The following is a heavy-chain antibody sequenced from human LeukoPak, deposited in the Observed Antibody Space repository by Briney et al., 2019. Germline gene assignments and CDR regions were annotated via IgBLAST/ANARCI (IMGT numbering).Heavy chain of an antibody. V-gene: IGHV3-23*01. CDR2: ISCSGGST. D-gene: IGHD3-10*01. CDR1: GFTFSSYA. J-gene: IGHJ6*03. Sequence: PGGSLRLSCAASGFTFSSYAMRWVRQAPRKGREWVSAISCSGGSTYYADSVKGRFTISRDNSKNTLYLQMNSLRAEDTAVYYCARGGLVRGVHINYYYYYYMDVWGKGTTVTISS. CDR3: ARGGLVRGVHINYYYYYYMDV.